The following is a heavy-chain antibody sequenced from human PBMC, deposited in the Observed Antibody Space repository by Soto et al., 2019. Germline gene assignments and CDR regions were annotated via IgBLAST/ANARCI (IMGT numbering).Heavy chain of an antibody. CDR2: IYYSGST. CDR1: GGSISSGGYC. V-gene: IGHV4-31*03. Sequence: LSLTCTVSGGSISSGGYCWSWIRQHPGKGLEWIGYIYYSGSTYYNPSLKSRVTISVDTSKNQFSLKLSSVTAADTAVYYCARDPLNSYESSDWGQGTLVTVAS. D-gene: IGHD3-22*01. CDR3: ARDPLNSYESSD. J-gene: IGHJ4*02.